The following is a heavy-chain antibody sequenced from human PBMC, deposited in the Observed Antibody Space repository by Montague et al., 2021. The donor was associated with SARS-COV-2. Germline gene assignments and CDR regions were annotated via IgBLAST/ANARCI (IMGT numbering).Heavy chain of an antibody. Sequence: SLRLSCATFGFSFINHGMSWVRQAPGKGLEWVSYISSSGVTIYYADSVKGRFTISRDYAKNSLYLQMNSLRAEDTAVYYCARLRGYDYGPLYYYYMDVWGKGTTVTVSS. V-gene: IGHV3-11*04. CDR2: ISSSGVTI. J-gene: IGHJ6*03. D-gene: IGHD5-12*01. CDR1: GFSFINHG. CDR3: ARLRGYDYGPLYYYYMDV.